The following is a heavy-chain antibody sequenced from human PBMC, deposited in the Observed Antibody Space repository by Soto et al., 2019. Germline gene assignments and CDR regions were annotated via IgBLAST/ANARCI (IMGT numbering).Heavy chain of an antibody. D-gene: IGHD5-12*01. Sequence: QVQLVQSGAEVKKPGASVKVSCKASGYTSTHYDINWVRQATGQGLEWMGWMNPNSGNTVYAQKYMGRVTMTRDTSKSTAYMELSSLTSDDTAVYYCARGYHGYEKRYGMDVWGQGTTVTVSS. CDR1: GYTSTHYD. CDR2: MNPNSGNT. J-gene: IGHJ6*02. V-gene: IGHV1-8*01. CDR3: ARGYHGYEKRYGMDV.